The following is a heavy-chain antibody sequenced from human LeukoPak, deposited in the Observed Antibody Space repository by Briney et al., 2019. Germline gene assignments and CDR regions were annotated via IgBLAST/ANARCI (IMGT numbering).Heavy chain of an antibody. J-gene: IGHJ3*02. CDR2: ISSSGSTI. D-gene: IGHD3-10*01. V-gene: IGHV3-48*03. CDR3: AREGALWFGESRAFDI. CDR1: GFTFSSYE. Sequence: GGSLRLSCAASGFTFSSYEMNWVRQAPGKGLEWVSYISSSGSTIYYADSVKGRFTISRDNAKNSLYLQMNSLRAEDTAVYYCAREGALWFGESRAFDIWAQGTMVTVSS.